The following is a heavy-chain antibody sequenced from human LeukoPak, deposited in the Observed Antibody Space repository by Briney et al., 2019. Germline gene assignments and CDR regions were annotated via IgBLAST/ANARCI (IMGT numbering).Heavy chain of an antibody. J-gene: IGHJ4*02. CDR3: AASGGYFDY. Sequence: ASVRVSCKVSGYTLPEISIHGVRQAPGKGREWMGGFDPENGETASARRFQGRLTMTEDTSSDTAYMELSSLTSEDTAVYYCAASGGYFDYWGQGTLVTVSS. V-gene: IGHV1-24*01. D-gene: IGHD3-16*01. CDR1: GYTLPEIS. CDR2: FDPENGET.